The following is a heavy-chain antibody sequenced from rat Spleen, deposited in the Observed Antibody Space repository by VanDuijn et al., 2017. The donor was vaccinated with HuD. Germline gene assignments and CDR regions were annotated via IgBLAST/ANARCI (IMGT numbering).Heavy chain of an antibody. D-gene: IGHD1-2*01. CDR2: ITSSGSTT. CDR1: GFTFNNYW. Sequence: EVQLVESDGGLVQPGRSLKLSCAASGFTFNNYWMTWIRQAPGKGLEWVASITSSGSTTYYPDSVKGRFTISRDNAQNTLYLQMNSLTSEDTATYYCTRHYYSGPFDYWGPGVMVTVSS. J-gene: IGHJ2*01. V-gene: IGHV5-31*01. CDR3: TRHYYSGPFDY.